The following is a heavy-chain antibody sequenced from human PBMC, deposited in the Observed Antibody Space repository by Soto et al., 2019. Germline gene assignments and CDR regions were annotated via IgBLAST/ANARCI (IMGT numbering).Heavy chain of an antibody. CDR3: ARVEGNQTDNKLRFLEWLVDPRYYFDY. Sequence: ASVKVSCKASGYTFTSYGISWVRQAPGQGLEWMGWISAYNGNTNYAQKLQGRVTMTTDTSTSTAYMELRSLRSDDTAVYYCARVEGNQTDNKLRFLEWLVDPRYYFDYWGQGTLVTVSS. V-gene: IGHV1-18*01. J-gene: IGHJ4*02. D-gene: IGHD3-3*01. CDR1: GYTFTSYG. CDR2: ISAYNGNT.